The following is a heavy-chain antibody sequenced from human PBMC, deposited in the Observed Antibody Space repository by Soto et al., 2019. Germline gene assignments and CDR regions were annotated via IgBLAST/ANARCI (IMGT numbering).Heavy chain of an antibody. V-gene: IGHV4-34*01. CDR1: GGSFSGYY. CDR2: INHSGST. D-gene: IGHD3-3*01. J-gene: IGHJ4*02. CDR3: ARYYDFWSASTRYYFDY. Sequence: QVKLQQWGAGLLKPSETLSLTCAVYGGSFSGYYWSWIRQSPGRGLEWIGEINHSGSTNYNPSLKSRVTMSVDTSKSQFSLKLDSVTASDTAVYYCARYYDFWSASTRYYFDYWGQGTLVTVSS.